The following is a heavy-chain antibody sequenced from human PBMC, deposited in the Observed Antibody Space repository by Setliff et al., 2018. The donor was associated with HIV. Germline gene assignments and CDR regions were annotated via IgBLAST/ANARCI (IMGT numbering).Heavy chain of an antibody. CDR2: IYYSGST. D-gene: IGHD3-10*01. V-gene: IGHV4-59*01. Sequence: SETLSLTCTVSGGSISSYYWSWIRQPPGKGLEWIGYIYYSGSTNYNPSLKSQVTISVDTSKNQFSLKLSSVTAADTAVYYCARGVRGVIIDWYYFDYWGQGTLVTVSS. J-gene: IGHJ4*02. CDR1: GGSISSYY. CDR3: ARGVRGVIIDWYYFDY.